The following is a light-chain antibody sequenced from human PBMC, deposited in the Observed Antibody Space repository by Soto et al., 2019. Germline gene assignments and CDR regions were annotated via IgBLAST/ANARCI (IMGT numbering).Light chain of an antibody. V-gene: IGLV2-14*01. Sequence: SVLTPPASVSGWRGRWITISCPGTSSDVGGYNYVSWYQQHPGKAPKLMIYDVSNRPSGVSNRFSGSKSGNTASLTISGLQAEDEADYYCSSYTSSSLYVFGTGTKVTVL. CDR2: DVS. CDR3: SSYTSSSLYV. J-gene: IGLJ1*01. CDR1: SSDVGGYNY.